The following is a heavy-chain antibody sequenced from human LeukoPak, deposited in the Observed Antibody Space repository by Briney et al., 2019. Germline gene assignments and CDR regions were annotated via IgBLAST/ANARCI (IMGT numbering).Heavy chain of an antibody. D-gene: IGHD2-2*01. CDR3: ARGGDCSSTSCRIFDY. CDR1: GYTFTGYD. V-gene: IGHV1-2*04. CDR2: INPNSGGT. Sequence: ASVTVSFKASGYTFTGYDMHWVRQAPGQGLEWMGWINPNSGGTNYAQKFQGWVTMTRDTSISTAYMELSRLRSDDTAVYYCARGGDCSSTSCRIFDYWGQGTLVTVSS. J-gene: IGHJ4*02.